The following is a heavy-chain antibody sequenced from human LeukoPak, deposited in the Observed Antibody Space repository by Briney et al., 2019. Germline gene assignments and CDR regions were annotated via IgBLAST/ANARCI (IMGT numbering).Heavy chain of an antibody. CDR2: ISYDGSNK. J-gene: IGHJ4*02. V-gene: IGHV3-30*18. Sequence: GGSLRLSCAASGFTFSNAWMSWVRQAPGKGLEWVAVISYDGSNKYYADSVKGRFTISRDNSKNTLYLQMDSLRAEDTAVYYCAKDPKKYCSGGSCYSGIGCWGQGTLVTVSS. CDR3: AKDPKKYCSGGSCYSGIGC. D-gene: IGHD2-15*01. CDR1: GFTFSNAW.